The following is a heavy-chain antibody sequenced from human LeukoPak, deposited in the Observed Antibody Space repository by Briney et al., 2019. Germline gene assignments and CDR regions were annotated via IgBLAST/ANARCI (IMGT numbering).Heavy chain of an antibody. Sequence: GSLRLSCAASGFTFSSYGMNWVRQAPGKGLEWVSYISSSSGTIYYADSVKGRFTISRDNAKNSLYLQMNSLRAEDTAVYYCARHHDYGDYRGWYFDLWGRGTLVTVSS. CDR2: ISSSSGTI. V-gene: IGHV3-48*01. D-gene: IGHD4-17*01. J-gene: IGHJ2*01. CDR3: ARHHDYGDYRGWYFDL. CDR1: GFTFSSYG.